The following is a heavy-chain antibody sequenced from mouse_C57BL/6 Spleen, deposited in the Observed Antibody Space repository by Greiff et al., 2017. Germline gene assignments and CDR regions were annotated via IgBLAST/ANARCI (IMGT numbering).Heavy chain of an antibody. V-gene: IGHV1-18*01. J-gene: IGHJ1*03. D-gene: IGHD1-1*01. CDR2: INPNNGGT. CDR3: ASSDYYGSSDWYLDV. Sequence: VQLQQSGPELVKPGASVKISCKASGYTFTDYNMDWVKQSPGKSLEWIGDINPNNGGTIYNQKFKGKATLTVDTSSSTAYMELRSLTSEYTSVDDCASSDYYGSSDWYLDVWGTGTTVTVSS. CDR1: GYTFTDYN.